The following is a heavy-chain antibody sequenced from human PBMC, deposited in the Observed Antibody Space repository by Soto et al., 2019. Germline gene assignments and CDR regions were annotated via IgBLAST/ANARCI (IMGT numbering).Heavy chain of an antibody. Sequence: QVQLVQSGAEVKKPGASVKVSCKASGYTFTSYGISWVRQAPGQGLEWMGWISAYNGNTNYPQKRQGRVTMTTATSPSTAYMELRSLRSDDTAVDYCARVRPHYSLAFDIWGQGTMVTLAS. D-gene: IGHD1-26*01. CDR3: ARVRPHYSLAFDI. V-gene: IGHV1-18*01. J-gene: IGHJ3*02. CDR2: ISAYNGNT. CDR1: GYTFTSYG.